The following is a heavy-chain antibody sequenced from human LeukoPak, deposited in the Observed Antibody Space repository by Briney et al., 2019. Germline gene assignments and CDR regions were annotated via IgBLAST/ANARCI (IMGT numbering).Heavy chain of an antibody. Sequence: SETPSLTCAVYGGSFSGYYWSWIRQPPGKGLEWIGEINHSGSTNYNPSLKSRVTISVDTSKNQFSLKLSSVTAADTAVCYCARAIVVVPAALDGWFDPWGQGTLVTVSS. CDR3: ARAIVVVPAALDGWFDP. CDR1: GGSFSGYY. CDR2: INHSGST. D-gene: IGHD2-2*01. V-gene: IGHV4-34*01. J-gene: IGHJ5*02.